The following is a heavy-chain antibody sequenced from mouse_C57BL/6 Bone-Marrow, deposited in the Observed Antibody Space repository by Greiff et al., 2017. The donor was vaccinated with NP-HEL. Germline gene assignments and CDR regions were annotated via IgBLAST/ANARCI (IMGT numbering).Heavy chain of an antibody. V-gene: IGHV1-61*01. CDR1: GYTFTNYW. CDR2: IFPSDSET. Sequence: QVQLQQPGAELVRPGSSVKLSCKASGYTFTNYWLDWVKQRPGHGLEWIGNIFPSDSETHYNQKFKDKATLTVDISSNTAYLQLSSLTSEDSAVYYCARYGIYLSLFDFWGQGTTHTVSS. CDR3: ARYGIYLSLFDF. J-gene: IGHJ2*01. D-gene: IGHD2-1*01.